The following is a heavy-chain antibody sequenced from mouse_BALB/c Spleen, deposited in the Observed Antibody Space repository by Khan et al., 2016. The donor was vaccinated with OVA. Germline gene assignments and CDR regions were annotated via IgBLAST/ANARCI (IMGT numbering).Heavy chain of an antibody. V-gene: IGHV2-6-2*01. CDR3: ARHQFPLSMDS. CDR2: IWSDGRT. CDR1: GFSLTSFA. J-gene: IGHJ4*01. Sequence: QVQLKESGPDLVAPSQSLSITCSVSGFSLTSFAIHWVRQPPGKGLEWLVMIWSDGRTTYNSSLKSRLSISKDNSKSQVFLKINSLQTDDTAMYYCARHQFPLSMDSWGQGTSVTVSS.